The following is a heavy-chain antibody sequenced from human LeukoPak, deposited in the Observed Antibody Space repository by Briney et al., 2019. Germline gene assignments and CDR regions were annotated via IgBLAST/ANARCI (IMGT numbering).Heavy chain of an antibody. V-gene: IGHV1-18*01. J-gene: IGHJ5*02. CDR2: ISAYNGKT. CDR1: GYTFTSYG. CDR3: ARDYHKLGILAWLSPNWFDP. Sequence: ASVKVSCKASGYTFTSYGISWVRQAPGQGLEWMGWISAYNGKTNYAQKLQSSVTMTTDTSTSTGYMELRSLRSDDTAVYSCARDYHKLGILAWLSPNWFDPWGPVTLVT. D-gene: IGHD3-3*01.